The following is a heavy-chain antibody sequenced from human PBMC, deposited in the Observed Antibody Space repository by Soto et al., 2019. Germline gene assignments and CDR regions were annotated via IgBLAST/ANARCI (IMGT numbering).Heavy chain of an antibody. Sequence: QVQLQESGPGLVKPSETMSLSCTVSGGSISSYYWSGFRQSPGKRMEWIGYVHHSWGSSYNPSLQSRVAISLDTSKSQYSLKVTSVTATDTAVYYGARQGFGPLRGLVDVWGQGTTVTVSS. J-gene: IGHJ6*02. CDR1: GGSISSYY. V-gene: IGHV4-59*08. D-gene: IGHD3-10*01. CDR2: VHHSWGS. CDR3: ARQGFGPLRGLVDV.